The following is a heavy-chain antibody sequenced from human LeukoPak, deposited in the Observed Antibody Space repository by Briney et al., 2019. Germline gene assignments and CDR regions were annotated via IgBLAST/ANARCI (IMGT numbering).Heavy chain of an antibody. CDR3: ARTLFGVAQPGYYYYYMDV. J-gene: IGHJ6*03. D-gene: IGHD3-3*01. CDR1: GGSISSYY. CDR2: IYYSGST. Sequence: SETLSLTCTVSGGSISSYYWSWIRQPPGKGLEWIGYIYYSGSTNYNPSLKSRVTISVDTSKNQFSLKLSSVTAADTAVYYCARTLFGVAQPGYYYYYMDVWGKGTTVTVSS. V-gene: IGHV4-59*08.